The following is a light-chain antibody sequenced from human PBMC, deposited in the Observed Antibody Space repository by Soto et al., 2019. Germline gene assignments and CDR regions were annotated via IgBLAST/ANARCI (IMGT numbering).Light chain of an antibody. Sequence: QAVVTQSPSVSGAPGQRVTLPCTGSSSNIGAGFDVHWYQQLPGTAPKLLIYSNINRPSGVPDRFSGSKSGTSASLAITWLQAEDEADYYCQSYDSSLSGYVVFGGGTKLTVL. V-gene: IGLV1-40*01. CDR1: SSNIGAGFD. CDR3: QSYDSSLSGYVV. J-gene: IGLJ2*01. CDR2: SNI.